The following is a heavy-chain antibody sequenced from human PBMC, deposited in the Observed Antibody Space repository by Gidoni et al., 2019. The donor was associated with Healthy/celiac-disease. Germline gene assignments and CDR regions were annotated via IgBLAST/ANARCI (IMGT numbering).Heavy chain of an antibody. CDR2: ISYEGSNK. CDR3: IPDRGLVFHSDPGIAVAGLGGENWFDP. J-gene: IGHJ5*02. V-gene: IGHV3-30*04. CDR1: GLTFGSYA. Sequence: QVQLVESGGGVVQSGRSLRLYWAASGLTFGSYAIHWFRQAPGKGLEWVAVISYEGSNKYYADSVKGRFTISRDNSKNTRYLKMNSLRAEDTAVYYCIPDRGLVFHSDPGIAVAGLGGENWFDPWGQGTLVTVSS. D-gene: IGHD6-19*01.